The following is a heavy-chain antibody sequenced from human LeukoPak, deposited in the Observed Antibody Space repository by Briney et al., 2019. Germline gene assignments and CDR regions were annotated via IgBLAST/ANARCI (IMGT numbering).Heavy chain of an antibody. CDR3: ARASTGDAFDI. CDR2: FDPEEGET. Sequence: ASVKVSCKVSGDTLTELSMHWVRQAPGKGLEWMGGFDPEEGETLYAQRFQGRVTMTEDTATDTAHMELRSLTSDDTAVYYCARASTGDAFDIWGQGTMVTVSS. J-gene: IGHJ3*02. CDR1: GDTLTELS. V-gene: IGHV1-24*01. D-gene: IGHD2-2*01.